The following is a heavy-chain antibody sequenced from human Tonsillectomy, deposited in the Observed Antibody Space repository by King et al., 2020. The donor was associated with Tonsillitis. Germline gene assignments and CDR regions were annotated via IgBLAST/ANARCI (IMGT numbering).Heavy chain of an antibody. D-gene: IGHD3-10*01. Sequence: VQLVESGGGLVKPGGSLRLSCAASGFTFSSSDLNWVRRAPGKGLEWGSSIDSSSSDIYYADSVKGRFTISRDNAKNSLYLQMNSLRGEDTAVYYCARYGGGSFDYWGQGTLVTVSS. CDR1: GFTFSSSD. V-gene: IGHV3-21*01. J-gene: IGHJ4*02. CDR3: ARYGGGSFDY. CDR2: IDSSSSDI.